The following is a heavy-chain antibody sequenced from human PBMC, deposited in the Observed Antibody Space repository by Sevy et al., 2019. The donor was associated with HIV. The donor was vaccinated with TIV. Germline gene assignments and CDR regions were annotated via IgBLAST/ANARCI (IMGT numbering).Heavy chain of an antibody. CDR1: GYTLTELS. V-gene: IGHV1-24*01. CDR2: FDPEDGET. D-gene: IGHD1-26*01. J-gene: IGHJ6*03. CDR3: ATSEWELNYYYYYMDV. Sequence: PSVKVSFKVSGYTLTELSMHWVRQAPGKGLEWMGGFDPEDGETIYAQKFQGRVTMTKDTSTDIAYMELSSLRSEDTAVYYCATSEWELNYYYYYMDVWGKGTTVTVSS.